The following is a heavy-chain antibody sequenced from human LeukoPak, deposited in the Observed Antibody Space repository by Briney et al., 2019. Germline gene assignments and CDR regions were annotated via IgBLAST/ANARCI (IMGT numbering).Heavy chain of an antibody. J-gene: IGHJ4*02. Sequence: GGSLRLSCTTSGFTFSDYAMSWVRQTPGKGLEWVGFIRSKAYGGTTEYAASVKGRFTISRDDSKSIAYLQMNSLKTEDTAFYHCTNGLTMNPFDYWGQGTLVTVSS. CDR1: GFTFSDYA. D-gene: IGHD1-14*01. CDR2: IRSKAYGGTT. CDR3: TNGLTMNPFDY. V-gene: IGHV3-49*04.